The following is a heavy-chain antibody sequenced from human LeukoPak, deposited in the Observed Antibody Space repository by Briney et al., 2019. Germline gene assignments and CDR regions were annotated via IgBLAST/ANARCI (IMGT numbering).Heavy chain of an antibody. J-gene: IGHJ6*03. V-gene: IGHV4-61*02. CDR2: IYTSGST. CDR1: GGSISSGSYY. CDR3: ARVRGSYYYTYYYYYMDV. D-gene: IGHD1-26*01. Sequence: SETLSLTCTVSGGSISSGSYYWSCIRQPAGKGLEWIGRIYTSGSTNYNPSLKSRVTISVDTSKNQFSLRLSSVTATDTAVYYCARVRGSYYYTYYYYYMDVWGKGTTVTVSS.